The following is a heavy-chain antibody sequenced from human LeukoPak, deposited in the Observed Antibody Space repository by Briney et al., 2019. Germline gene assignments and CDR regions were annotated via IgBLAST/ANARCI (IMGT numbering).Heavy chain of an antibody. CDR1: GYIFTSYL. V-gene: IGHV5-51*01. Sequence: GESLNISCQGCGYIFTSYLLGWLRPTAGKGLEWMGIIYPGDSDTRYSPSFQGQVTISADKSISIAYLQWRSLKASDTAMYYCARPYCSGGSCYSPYYFDYWGQGTLVTVSS. CDR3: ARPYCSGGSCYSPYYFDY. D-gene: IGHD2-15*01. CDR2: IYPGDSDT. J-gene: IGHJ4*02.